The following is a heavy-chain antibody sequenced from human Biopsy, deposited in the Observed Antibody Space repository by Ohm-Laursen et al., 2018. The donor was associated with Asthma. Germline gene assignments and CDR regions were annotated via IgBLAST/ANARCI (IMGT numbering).Heavy chain of an antibody. J-gene: IGHJ5*02. V-gene: IGHV4-31*03. CDR2: IYYSGST. D-gene: IGHD4-17*01. CDR1: GGSIDIGDYY. CDR3: ARTTYGDDGFDP. Sequence: SHTLSLTCTVSGGSIDIGDYYWSWIRQHPGKGLEWIGYIYYSGSTYYNPSLKSRVSILIDTSKNQFSLRLSSVTAADTAVYYCARTTYGDDGFDPWGQGTLVTVSS.